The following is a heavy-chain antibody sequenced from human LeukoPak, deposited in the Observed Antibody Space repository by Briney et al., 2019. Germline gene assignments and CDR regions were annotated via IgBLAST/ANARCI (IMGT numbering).Heavy chain of an antibody. CDR3: ARDLISAAGTSYYYYMDV. V-gene: IGHV3-74*01. CDR1: GFTFSSYW. D-gene: IGHD6-13*01. J-gene: IGHJ6*03. Sequence: PGGSLRLSCAASGFTFSSYWMHWVRQVPGKGLVWVSRINSDGSTTNYADSVKGRFTISRDNAKNTLYLQINSLRAEDTAVYYCARDLISAAGTSYYYYMDVWGKGTLVPVSS. CDR2: INSDGSTT.